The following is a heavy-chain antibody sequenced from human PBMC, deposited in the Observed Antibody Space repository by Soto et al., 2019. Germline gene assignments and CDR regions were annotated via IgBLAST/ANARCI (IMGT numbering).Heavy chain of an antibody. CDR1: GGTFSSYA. Sequence: QVQLVQSGAEVKKPGSSVKVSCKASGGTFSSYAISWVRQAPGQGLEWMGGIIPIFGTANYAQKFQGRVTITADESTSTAYMELSSLRSDDTAVYYCARWDFKRWLQHASFNYWGQGTLLTVSS. V-gene: IGHV1-69*01. D-gene: IGHD5-18*01. J-gene: IGHJ4*02. CDR2: IIPIFGTA. CDR3: ARWDFKRWLQHASFNY.